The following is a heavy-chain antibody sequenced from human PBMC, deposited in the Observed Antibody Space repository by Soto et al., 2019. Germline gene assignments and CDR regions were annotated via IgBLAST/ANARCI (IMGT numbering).Heavy chain of an antibody. CDR2: IIPIFGTA. CDR1: GGTFSSYA. D-gene: IGHD6-13*01. V-gene: IGHV1-69*06. J-gene: IGHJ4*02. CDR3: AKENSSSWYDPYFVY. Sequence: SVKVSCKASGGTFSSYAISWVRQAPGQGLEWMGGIIPIFGTANYAQKFQGRVTITADKSTSTAYMELSSLRPEDTAVYYCAKENSSSWYDPYFVYWGQGTLVTVSS.